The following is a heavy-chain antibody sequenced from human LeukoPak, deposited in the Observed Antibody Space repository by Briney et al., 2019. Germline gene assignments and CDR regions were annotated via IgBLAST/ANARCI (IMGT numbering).Heavy chain of an antibody. CDR2: ISSDGSST. D-gene: IGHD1-26*01. CDR3: ARSSGNYYSWFDP. V-gene: IGHV3-74*01. CDR1: GFTFSSYW. J-gene: IGHJ5*02. Sequence: GGSLRLSCAASGFTFSSYWMHWVRQAPGKGLVWVSRISSDGSSTSYADSVKGRFTISRDNAKNTLYLQMNSLRAEDTAVYYCARSSGNYYSWFDPWGQGTLVTVSS.